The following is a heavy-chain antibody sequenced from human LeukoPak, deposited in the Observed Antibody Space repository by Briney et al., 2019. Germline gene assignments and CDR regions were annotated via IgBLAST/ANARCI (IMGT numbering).Heavy chain of an antibody. CDR3: ATTMVRGVIWWFDP. J-gene: IGHJ5*02. CDR2: ISGSGDNT. Sequence: GGSLRLSCAASGFTFSSYAMNWVRQAPGKGLEWVSIISGSGDNTYYTDSVKGRFTISRDNSKNTLYLQMNSLRAEDTAVYYCATTMVRGVIWWFDPWGQGTLVTVSS. CDR1: GFTFSSYA. D-gene: IGHD3-10*01. V-gene: IGHV3-23*01.